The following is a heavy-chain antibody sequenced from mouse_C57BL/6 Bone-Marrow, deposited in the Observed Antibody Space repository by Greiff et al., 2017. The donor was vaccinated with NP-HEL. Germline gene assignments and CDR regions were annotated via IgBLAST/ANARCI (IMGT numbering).Heavy chain of an antibody. D-gene: IGHD2-3*01. CDR2: INPSSGYT. J-gene: IGHJ4*01. V-gene: IGHV1-7*01. CDR3: ATYDGYYHYAMDY. CDR1: GYTFTSHW. Sequence: VQLQQSGAELAKPGASVKLSCKASGYTFTSHWMHWVKQRPGQGLEWIGYINPSSGYTKYNQKFKDKATLTADKSSSTAYMQLSSLTYEDSAVYYCATYDGYYHYAMDYWGQGTSVTVSS.